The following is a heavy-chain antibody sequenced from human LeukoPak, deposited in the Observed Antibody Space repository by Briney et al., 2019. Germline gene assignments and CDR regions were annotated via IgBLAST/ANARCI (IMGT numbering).Heavy chain of an antibody. CDR3: AKAAMIVVASWFDP. Sequence: GGSLRLSCAASGFTFDDYAMHWVRQAPGKGLEWVSGISWNSGSIGYADSMKGRFTISRDNAKNSLYLQMNSLRAEDTALYYCAKAAMIVVASWFDPWGQGTLVTVSS. CDR2: ISWNSGSI. CDR1: GFTFDDYA. J-gene: IGHJ5*02. V-gene: IGHV3-9*01. D-gene: IGHD3-22*01.